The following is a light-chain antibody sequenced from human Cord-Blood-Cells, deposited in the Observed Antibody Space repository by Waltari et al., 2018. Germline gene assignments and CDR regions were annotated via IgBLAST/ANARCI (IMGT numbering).Light chain of an antibody. V-gene: IGKV3-11*01. CDR3: QQRSNWPLT. CDR2: DAS. CDR1: QSVSSY. Sequence: PGERATLSCRASQSVSSYLAWYQQKPGQAPRLLIYDASNRATGIPARFSGSGSGTDFTLTISSLVPEDFAVYYCQQRSNWPLTFGGGTKVEIK. J-gene: IGKJ4*01.